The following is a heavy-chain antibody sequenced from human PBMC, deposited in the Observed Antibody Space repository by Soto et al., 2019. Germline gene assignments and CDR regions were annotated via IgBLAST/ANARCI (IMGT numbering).Heavy chain of an antibody. D-gene: IGHD3-10*01. CDR3: ARIPHYSDTYYMDS. CDR1: GFSLSTSGVG. V-gene: IGHV2-5*02. J-gene: IGHJ4*02. Sequence: APTLVNPTQTLTLTCTSSGFSLSTSGVGVGWIRQPPGKALEWLALIYWDDDKRYSPSLKSRLTITKDTSKNQVVLTMTNMDPADTATYYCARIPHYSDTYYMDSWGQGTLVTVSS. CDR2: IYWDDDK.